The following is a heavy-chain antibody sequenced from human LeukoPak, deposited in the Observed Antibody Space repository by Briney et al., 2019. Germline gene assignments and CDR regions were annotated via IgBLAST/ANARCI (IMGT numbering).Heavy chain of an antibody. V-gene: IGHV3-33*01. J-gene: IGHJ4*02. CDR2: IWYDGSNK. Sequence: GGSLRLSCAASGFTFSSYGMHWVRQAPGKGLEWVAVIWYDGSNKYYADSVKGRFTISRDNSKNTLYLQMNSLRAEDTAVYYCARDSEISGYYFGYFDYWGQGTLVTVSS. CDR3: ARDSEISGYYFGYFDY. CDR1: GFTFSSYG. D-gene: IGHD3-22*01.